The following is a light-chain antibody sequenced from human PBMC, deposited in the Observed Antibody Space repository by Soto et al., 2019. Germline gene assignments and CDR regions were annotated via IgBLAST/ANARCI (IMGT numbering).Light chain of an antibody. V-gene: IGKV3-20*01. J-gene: IGKJ3*01. CDR3: QQYGSSPFT. Sequence: ETVLTQSPGTLSLSPGERATLSCRASQSVSSSYLAWYQQKPGQAPRLLIYGASSRATGIQDRFSGSGSGTDFTLTISRLEPEDFAVYYCQQYGSSPFTCGPGTKVDIK. CDR2: GAS. CDR1: QSVSSSY.